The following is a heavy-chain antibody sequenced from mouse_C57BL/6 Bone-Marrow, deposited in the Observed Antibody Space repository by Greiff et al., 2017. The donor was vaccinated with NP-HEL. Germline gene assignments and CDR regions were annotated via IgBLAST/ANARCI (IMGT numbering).Heavy chain of an antibody. V-gene: IGHV5-15*01. CDR2: ISNLAYSI. Sequence: DVQLVESGGGLVQPGGSLKLSCAASGFTFSDYGMAWVRQAPRKGPEWVAFISNLAYSIYYADTVTGRFTISRENAKNTLYLEMSSLRSEDTAMYYCARAWGPYYFDYWGQGTTLTVSS. CDR1: GFTFSDYG. CDR3: ARAWGPYYFDY. J-gene: IGHJ2*01.